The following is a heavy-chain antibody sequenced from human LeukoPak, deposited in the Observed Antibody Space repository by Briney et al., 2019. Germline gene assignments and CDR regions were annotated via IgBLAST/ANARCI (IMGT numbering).Heavy chain of an antibody. J-gene: IGHJ4*02. Sequence: PGGSLRLSCTVSGFTVSSNSMSWVRQAPGKGLEWVSFIYSDNTHYSDSVKGRFTISRDNSKNTLYLQMNSLRAEDTAVFYCAKMIWGFGTSPLDYWGQGTLVTVSS. CDR2: IYSDNT. D-gene: IGHD3-10*01. CDR1: GFTVSSNS. CDR3: AKMIWGFGTSPLDY. V-gene: IGHV3-53*01.